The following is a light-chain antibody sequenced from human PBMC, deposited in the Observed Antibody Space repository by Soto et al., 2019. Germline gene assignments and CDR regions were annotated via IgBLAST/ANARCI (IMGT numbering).Light chain of an antibody. V-gene: IGLV4-69*02. CDR1: SGHNSYA. CDR2: INNDGSH. Sequence: QPVLTQSPSASASLGASVKLTCTLSSGHNSYAIAWHQQQPEKGPRYMMKINNDGSHIKGDGIPDRFSGSSSGAERYLTISSLQSEDEADYYCQTWGTGPWVFGGGTKLTVL. J-gene: IGLJ3*02. CDR3: QTWGTGPWV.